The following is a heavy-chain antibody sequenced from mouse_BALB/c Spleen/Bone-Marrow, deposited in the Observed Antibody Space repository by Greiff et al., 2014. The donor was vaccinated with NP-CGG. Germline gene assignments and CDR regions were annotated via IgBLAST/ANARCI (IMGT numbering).Heavy chain of an antibody. CDR1: GITVSSYT. V-gene: IGHV5-6-5*01. Sequence: EVMLVESGGGLVKPGESLKFSCAASGITVSSYTMSWVRQTPEKRLEWVASITGGGTTYYPDSVKGRFTISRDNARNILYLQVSSPRSEDTAIYYCARHYGYVDAMDYWGQGTSVTVSS. CDR3: ARHYGYVDAMDY. D-gene: IGHD1-2*01. CDR2: ITGGGTT. J-gene: IGHJ4*01.